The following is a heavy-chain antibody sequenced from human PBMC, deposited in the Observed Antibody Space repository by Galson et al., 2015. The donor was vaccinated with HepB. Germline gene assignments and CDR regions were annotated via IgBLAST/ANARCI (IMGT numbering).Heavy chain of an antibody. CDR1: GYTFTSYA. D-gene: IGHD1-7*01. V-gene: IGHV1-3*01. CDR3: ARDSQYNWNYDSSFDY. CDR2: INAGNGNT. Sequence: SVKVSCKASGYTFTSYAMHWVRQAPGQRLEWMGWINAGNGNTKYSQKFQGRVTITRDTSASTAYMELSSLRSEDTAVYYCARDSQYNWNYDSSFDYWGQGTLVTVSS. J-gene: IGHJ4*02.